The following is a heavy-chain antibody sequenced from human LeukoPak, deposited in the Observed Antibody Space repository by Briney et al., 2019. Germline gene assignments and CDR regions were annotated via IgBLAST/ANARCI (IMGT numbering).Heavy chain of an antibody. V-gene: IGHV3-21*01. Sequence: GGSLRLSCAASGFTFSSYSMTWVRQAPGKGLEWVSSISSSSSYIYYADSVKGRFTISRDNAKNSLYLQMNSLRAEDTAVYYCARASTHYYYYYGMDVWGQGTTVTVSS. CDR3: ARASTHYYYYYGMDV. CDR1: GFTFSSYS. J-gene: IGHJ6*02. CDR2: ISSSSSYI.